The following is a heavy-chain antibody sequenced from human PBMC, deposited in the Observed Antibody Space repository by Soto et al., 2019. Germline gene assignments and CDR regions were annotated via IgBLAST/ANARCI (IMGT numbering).Heavy chain of an antibody. Sequence: QVQLQESGPGLVKPSQTLSLTCTVSGGSISSGGYYWSWIRQHPGKGLEWIGYIYYSGSTHYNPSLKSRVTISVDTSKNLFSLKLSSVTAAYTAVYYCARALTTVTLFDPWSQGTLVTVSS. CDR1: GGSISSGGYY. CDR2: IYYSGST. V-gene: IGHV4-31*03. J-gene: IGHJ5*02. D-gene: IGHD4-17*01. CDR3: ARALTTVTLFDP.